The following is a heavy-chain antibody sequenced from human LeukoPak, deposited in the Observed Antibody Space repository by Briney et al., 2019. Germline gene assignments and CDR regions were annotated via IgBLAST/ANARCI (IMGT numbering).Heavy chain of an antibody. V-gene: IGHV4-34*01. CDR1: GGSFSGYY. CDR3: ARVNWNYWFDP. CDR2: INHSGST. Sequence: SETLSLTCAVYGGSFSGYYWSWIRQPPGKGLEWIGEINHSGSTNYNPSLKSRVTISVDTSKNQFSLKLSSVTAADTAVYYCARVNWNYWFDPWGQGTLVTVSS. D-gene: IGHD1-7*01. J-gene: IGHJ5*02.